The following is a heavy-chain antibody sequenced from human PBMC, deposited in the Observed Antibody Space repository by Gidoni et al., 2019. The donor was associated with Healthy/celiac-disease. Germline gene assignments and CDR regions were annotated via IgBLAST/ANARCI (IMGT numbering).Heavy chain of an antibody. CDR3: ARGGISWSGGSCYWYYYYYYGMDV. CDR2: INHSGST. J-gene: IGHJ6*02. D-gene: IGHD2-15*01. V-gene: IGHV4-34*01. Sequence: QVQLQQWGAGLLKPSETLSLTCAVYGGSFSGYYWSWIRQPPGKGLEWIGEINHSGSTNYNPSLKSRVTISVDTSKNQFSLKLSSVTAADTAVYYCARGGISWSGGSCYWYYYYYYGMDVWGQGTTVTVSS. CDR1: GGSFSGYY.